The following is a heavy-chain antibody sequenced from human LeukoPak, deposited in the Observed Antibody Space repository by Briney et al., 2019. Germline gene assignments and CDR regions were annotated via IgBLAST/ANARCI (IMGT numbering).Heavy chain of an antibody. V-gene: IGHV1-69*06. CDR3: ARGEDIVLMVYAEFDLYFDY. CDR1: VVTFSNYA. CDR2: VVPIFGTA. Sequence: SVKVSCKASVVTFSNYAISWVRQATGQGLEWMGVVVPIFGTANYAQKFRGRVTITADKSTRTAYMELSSLRSEDTAVYYCARGEDIVLMVYAEFDLYFDYWGQGTLVTVSS. J-gene: IGHJ4*02. D-gene: IGHD2-8*01.